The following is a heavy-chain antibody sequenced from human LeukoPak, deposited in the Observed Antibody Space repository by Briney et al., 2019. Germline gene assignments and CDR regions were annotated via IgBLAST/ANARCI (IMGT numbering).Heavy chain of an antibody. V-gene: IGHV4-59*01. J-gene: IGHJ3*02. CDR3: ARPPQANFRVEVSNDFDM. CDR1: GGSISSYY. Sequence: SETLSLTCTVSGGSISSYYWSWIRQPPGKGLEWIGYIYYSGSTNYNPSLKSRVTISVDTSKNQFSLRLSSVTAADTAMYYCARPPQANFRVEVSNDFDMWGQGTMVTVSS. CDR2: IYYSGST. D-gene: IGHD3-3*01.